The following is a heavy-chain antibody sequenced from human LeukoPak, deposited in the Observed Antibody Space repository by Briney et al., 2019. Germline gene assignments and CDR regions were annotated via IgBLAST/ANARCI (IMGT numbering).Heavy chain of an antibody. CDR1: GFTFSSYA. J-gene: IGHJ6*02. Sequence: GRSLRLSCAASGFTFSSYAMSWVRQAPGKGLEWVSAISGSGGSTYYADSVKGRFTISRDNSKNTLYLQMNSLRAEDTAVYYCAKGLRYGSGSSYYYYGMDVWGQGTTVTVSS. CDR2: ISGSGGST. V-gene: IGHV3-23*01. CDR3: AKGLRYGSGSSYYYYGMDV. D-gene: IGHD3-10*01.